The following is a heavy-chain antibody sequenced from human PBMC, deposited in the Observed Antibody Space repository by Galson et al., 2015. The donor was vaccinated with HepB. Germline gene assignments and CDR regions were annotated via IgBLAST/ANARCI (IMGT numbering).Heavy chain of an antibody. D-gene: IGHD2-2*01. CDR2: FYYTGNT. Sequence: ETLSLTCTVSGGSISSSSYYWGWLRQPPGKGLEWIGSFYYTGNTHYNPSLKSRVTISGDTSKNQFSLKLNSVTAADTAVYYCARQESESKTYAADNWGQGTLVTVSS. CDR1: GGSISSSSYY. CDR3: ARQESESKTYAADN. V-gene: IGHV4-39*01. J-gene: IGHJ4*02.